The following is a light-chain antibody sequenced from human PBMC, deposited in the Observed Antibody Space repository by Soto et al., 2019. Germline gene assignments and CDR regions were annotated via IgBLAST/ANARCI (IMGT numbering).Light chain of an antibody. CDR2: GAS. V-gene: IGKV3-15*01. CDR3: QQYNNGWT. CDR1: RYVSSN. Sequence: ELVMTQSAGTLSLSPGERATLSCRARRYVSSNLAWYQQRPGQAPSLLIYGASTRATGIPARFSGSGSGTEFTLTISSLQSEDLGVYDCQQYNNGWTFGQGTKVDIK. J-gene: IGKJ1*01.